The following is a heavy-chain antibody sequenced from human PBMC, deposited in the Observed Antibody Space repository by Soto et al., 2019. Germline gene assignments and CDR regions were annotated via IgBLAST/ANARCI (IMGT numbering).Heavy chain of an antibody. J-gene: IGHJ6*03. CDR1: GDSVSSNSAA. CDR2: TYYRSKWYN. CDR3: ARDREYSSSPDYYYYYMDV. D-gene: IGHD6-6*01. Sequence: QSQTLSLTCAISGDSVSSNSAAWNWIRQSPSRGLEWLGRTYYRSKWYNDYAVSVKSRITINPDTSKNQFSLQLNSVTPEDTAVYYCARDREYSSSPDYYYYYMDVWGKGTTVTVSS. V-gene: IGHV6-1*01.